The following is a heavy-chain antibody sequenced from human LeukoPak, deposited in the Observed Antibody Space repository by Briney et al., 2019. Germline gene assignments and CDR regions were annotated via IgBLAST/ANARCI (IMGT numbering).Heavy chain of an antibody. CDR2: ISYDGSNK. J-gene: IGHJ3*02. D-gene: IGHD7-27*01. V-gene: IGHV3-30*18. Sequence: PGRSLRLSCAASGFNFLTYGMHWVRQAPGSGLAWVAVISYDGSNKFYAESVKGRFTISRDNSKNTLYLQMNSLRAEDTAVYYCAKELTGDAFDTWGQGTMVAVSS. CDR1: GFNFLTYG. CDR3: AKELTGDAFDT.